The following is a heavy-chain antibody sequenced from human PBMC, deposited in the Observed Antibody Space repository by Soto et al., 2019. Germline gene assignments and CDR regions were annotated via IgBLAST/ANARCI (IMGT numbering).Heavy chain of an antibody. CDR1: GYSFTSYW. CDR3: ARIGSRGAYYYGMDV. Sequence: GESLKISCKGSGYSFTSYWIGWVRQMPGKGLEWMGIIYPGDSDTRYSPSFQGQVTISADKSISTAYLQWSSLKASDTAMYYCARIGSRGAYYYGMDVWGQGTTVTVS. V-gene: IGHV5-51*01. D-gene: IGHD3-10*01. J-gene: IGHJ6*02. CDR2: IYPGDSDT.